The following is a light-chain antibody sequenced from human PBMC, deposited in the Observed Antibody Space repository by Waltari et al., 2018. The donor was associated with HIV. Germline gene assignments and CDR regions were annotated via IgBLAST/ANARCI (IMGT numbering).Light chain of an antibody. J-gene: IGKJ4*01. CDR3: QQYGGSPLT. CDR2: GAS. CDR1: QNVSNSY. Sequence: EIVLTQSPGTLSLSPGDRATLSCRASQNVSNSYVAWHQHKRGQAPRLLIYGASTRATGIPDRFSGSGSGTDFTLTISRLEPEDFAVYYCQQYGGSPLTFGGGTKVEIK. V-gene: IGKV3-20*01.